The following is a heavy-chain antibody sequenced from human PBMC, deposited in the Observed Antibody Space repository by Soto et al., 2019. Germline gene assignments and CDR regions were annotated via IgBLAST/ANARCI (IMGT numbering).Heavy chain of an antibody. V-gene: IGHV3-48*01. CDR3: ASNKIAAADYYYYYMDV. CDR2: ISSSSSTI. CDR1: GFTFSSYS. J-gene: IGHJ6*03. D-gene: IGHD6-13*01. Sequence: GGSLRLSCAASGFTFSSYSMNWVRQAPGKGLEWVSYISSSSSTIYYADSVKGRFTISRDNAKNSLYLQMNSLRAEDTAVYYCASNKIAAADYYYYYMDVWGKGTTVTVSS.